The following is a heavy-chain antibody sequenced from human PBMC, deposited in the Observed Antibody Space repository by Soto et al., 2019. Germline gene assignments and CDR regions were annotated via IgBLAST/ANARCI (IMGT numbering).Heavy chain of an antibody. J-gene: IGHJ4*02. V-gene: IGHV3-30-3*01. CDR3: TRDMDYGDRAFGDY. D-gene: IGHD4-17*01. CDR1: GLTFSSFA. CDR2: ISYDGSKK. Sequence: GGSLRLSCAASGLTFSSFAMYWVRQAPGEGLEWLAVISYDGSKKYYADSVKGRCTISRDNPENTLYLQMNGLRTEDTAVYYCTRDMDYGDRAFGDYWGQGTLVTVSS.